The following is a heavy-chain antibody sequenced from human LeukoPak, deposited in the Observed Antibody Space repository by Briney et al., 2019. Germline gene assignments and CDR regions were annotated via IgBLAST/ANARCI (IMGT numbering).Heavy chain of an antibody. V-gene: IGHV4-30-2*01. Sequence: PSEILSLTCAVSGGSISSGGYSWSWIRRPPGKGLEWIGYIYHSGSTYYNPSLKSRVTISVDRSKNQFSLKLSSVTAADTAVYYCASTYYYDSSGYLGAFDIWGQGTMVTVSS. D-gene: IGHD3-22*01. CDR3: ASTYYYDSSGYLGAFDI. J-gene: IGHJ3*02. CDR2: IYHSGST. CDR1: GGSISSGGYS.